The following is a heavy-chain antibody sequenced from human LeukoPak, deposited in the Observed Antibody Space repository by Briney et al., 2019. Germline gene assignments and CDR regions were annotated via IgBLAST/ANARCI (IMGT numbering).Heavy chain of an antibody. J-gene: IGHJ3*02. CDR1: GHTFTGYY. CDR2: INPNSGGT. CDR3: ARDSPVEGAFDI. Sequence: ASVKVSCKAAGHTFTGYYMHWVRQAPGQGLEWMGWINPNSGGTNYAQKFQGRVTMTRDTSISTAYMELSRLRSDDTAVYYCARDSPVEGAFDIWGQGTMVTVSS. V-gene: IGHV1-2*02.